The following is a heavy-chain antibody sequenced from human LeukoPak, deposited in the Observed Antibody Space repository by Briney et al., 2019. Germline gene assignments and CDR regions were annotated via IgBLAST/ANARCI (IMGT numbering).Heavy chain of an antibody. Sequence: SVKVSCKASGGTFSSYTISWVRQAPGQGLEWMGGIIPIFGTANYAQKFQGRVTITADESTSTAYMELSRLRSEDTAVYYCARLGPFYDSSSYGDYNWFDPWGQGTLVTVSP. CDR1: GGTFSSYT. CDR2: IIPIFGTA. J-gene: IGHJ5*02. CDR3: ARLGPFYDSSSYGDYNWFDP. V-gene: IGHV1-69*13. D-gene: IGHD3-22*01.